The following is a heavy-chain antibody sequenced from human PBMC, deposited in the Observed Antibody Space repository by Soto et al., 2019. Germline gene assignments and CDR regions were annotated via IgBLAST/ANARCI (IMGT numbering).Heavy chain of an antibody. D-gene: IGHD3-22*01. J-gene: IGHJ4*02. Sequence: QITLKESGPTLVKPTQTLTLTCTFSGVSLNTSGVCLGWIRQPPGKALEWLALIYWDDDKRYSPSLKSRLTITKDTSKNQVVLRVTNVDPVDTATYYCVHRTQYDSSGHFLYYFDYWGQGTLVTVSS. CDR1: GVSLNTSGVC. V-gene: IGHV2-5*02. CDR3: VHRTQYDSSGHFLYYFDY. CDR2: IYWDDDK.